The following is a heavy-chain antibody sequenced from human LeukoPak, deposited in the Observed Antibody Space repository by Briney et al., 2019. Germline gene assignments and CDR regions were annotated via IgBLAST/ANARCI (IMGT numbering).Heavy chain of an antibody. CDR2: IYYSGST. J-gene: IGHJ4*02. CDR1: GGSISSYL. Sequence: SETLSLTCTVSGGSISSYLWSWIRQPPGKGLEWIGYIYYSGSTNYNPSLKSRVTISVDTSKNQLSLKLSSVTAADAAVYYCARRYTSSWYFDYWGQGTLVTVSS. CDR3: ARRYTSSWYFDY. D-gene: IGHD6-13*01. V-gene: IGHV4-59*01.